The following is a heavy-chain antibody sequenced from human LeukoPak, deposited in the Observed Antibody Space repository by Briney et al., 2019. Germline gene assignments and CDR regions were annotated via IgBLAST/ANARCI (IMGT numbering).Heavy chain of an antibody. D-gene: IGHD3-3*01. CDR2: IKSKTDGGTT. Sequence: TAGGSLRLSCAASGFTFSNAWMSWVRQAPGKGLEWVGRIKSKTDGGTTDYAAPVKGRFTISRDDSKNTLYLQMNSLKTEDTAVYYCTTDLLLRYYDFWSGQYYFDYWGQGTLVTVSS. CDR3: TTDLLLRYYDFWSGQYYFDY. J-gene: IGHJ4*02. V-gene: IGHV3-15*01. CDR1: GFTFSNAW.